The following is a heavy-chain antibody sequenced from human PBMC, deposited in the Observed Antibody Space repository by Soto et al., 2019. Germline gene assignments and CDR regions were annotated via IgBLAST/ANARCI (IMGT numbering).Heavy chain of an antibody. CDR3: ARAGRHYGSGSACDY. V-gene: IGHV3-30-3*01. J-gene: IGHJ4*02. CDR1: GFTFSSYA. CDR2: ISYDGSNK. D-gene: IGHD3-10*01. Sequence: GGSLRLSCAASGFTFSSYAMHWVRQAPGKGLEWVAVISYDGSNKYYADSVKGRFTISRDNSKNTLYLQMNSLRAEDTAVYYCARAGRHYGSGSACDYWGQGTLVTVSS.